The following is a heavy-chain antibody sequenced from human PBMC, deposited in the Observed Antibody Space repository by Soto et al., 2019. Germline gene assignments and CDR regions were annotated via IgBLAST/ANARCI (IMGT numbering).Heavy chain of an antibody. J-gene: IGHJ3*02. CDR3: ARVGNYYGSGSYYNGAFDI. Sequence: SETLSLTCTVSGGSISSYYWSWIRQPPGKGLEWIGYIYYSGSTNYNPSLKSRVTISVDTSKNQFSLKLSSVTAADTAVYYCARVGNYYGSGSYYNGAFDIWGQGTMVTVSS. V-gene: IGHV4-59*01. CDR2: IYYSGST. CDR1: GGSISSYY. D-gene: IGHD3-10*01.